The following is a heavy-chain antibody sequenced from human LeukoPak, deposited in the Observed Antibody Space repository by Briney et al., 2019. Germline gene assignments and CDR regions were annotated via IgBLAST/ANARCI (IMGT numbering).Heavy chain of an antibody. CDR1: GFTFSSYE. J-gene: IGHJ4*02. CDR2: ISSSGSTI. V-gene: IGHV3-48*03. CDR3: ARNGPYYYDGSGLYYFDY. D-gene: IGHD3-22*01. Sequence: GGSLRLSCAASGFTFSSYEMNWVRQAPGKGLEWVSHISSSGSTIYYADSVKGRFTISRDNAKNSLYLEMNSLRAEDTAVYYCARNGPYYYDGSGLYYFDYWGQGTLVTVSS.